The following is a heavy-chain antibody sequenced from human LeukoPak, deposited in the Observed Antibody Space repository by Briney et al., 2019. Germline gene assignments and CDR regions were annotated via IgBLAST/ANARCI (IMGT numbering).Heavy chain of an antibody. D-gene: IGHD6-25*01. CDR3: ARFAAGGSYYYYMDV. J-gene: IGHJ6*03. V-gene: IGHV3-48*01. Sequence: GGSLRLSCAASGFTFSSYTMSWVRQPPGKGLEWVSNIGTSSTTIYYADSVKGRFTISRDNAKNSLYLQMNSLRADDTAVYYCARFAAGGSYYYYMDVWGKGTTVTVSS. CDR1: GFTFSSYT. CDR2: IGTSSTTI.